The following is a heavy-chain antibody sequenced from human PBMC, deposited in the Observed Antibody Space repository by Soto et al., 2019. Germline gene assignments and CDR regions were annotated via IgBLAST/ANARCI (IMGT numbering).Heavy chain of an antibody. CDR2: INPSGGST. Sequence: ASVKVSCKASGYTLTSYYMHWVRQAPGQGLEWMGIINPSGGSTSYAQKFQGRVTMTRDTSTSTVYMELSSLRSEDTAVYYCARGDLTVYCYYYLDVWGKGPTVTVSS. CDR3: ARGDLTVYCYYYLDV. J-gene: IGHJ6*03. D-gene: IGHD3-3*01. CDR1: GYTLTSYY. V-gene: IGHV1-46*03.